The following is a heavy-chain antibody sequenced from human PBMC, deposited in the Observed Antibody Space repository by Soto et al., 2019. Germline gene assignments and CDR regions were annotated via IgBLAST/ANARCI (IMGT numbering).Heavy chain of an antibody. V-gene: IGHV1-2*02. CDR2: MNPNSGGT. D-gene: IGHD3-22*01. Sequence: ASVKVSCKASGYTFTGSYMHWVRQAPGQRLEWMGWMNPNSGGTNYAQKFQGRVTMTRDTSISTAYMELSRLTSDDTAVYYCARGMYYYDSSGYYPDYWVQGTLVTVSS. CDR1: GYTFTGSY. J-gene: IGHJ4*02. CDR3: ARGMYYYDSSGYYPDY.